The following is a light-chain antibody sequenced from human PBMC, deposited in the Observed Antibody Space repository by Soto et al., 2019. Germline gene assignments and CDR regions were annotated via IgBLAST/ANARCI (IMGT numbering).Light chain of an antibody. CDR2: GAS. V-gene: IGKV3-20*01. CDR1: QSVSGTY. J-gene: IGKJ2*01. Sequence: EIVLTQSPGTLSLSRGERATLSCRASQSVSGTYLAWYQHRSGQAPRLLIYGASNRATGIPDRFSGYGSGTDFTLTVSRLEPEDSAVYYCQQFVMSPPGYTFGQGTKLEIK. CDR3: QQFVMSPPGYT.